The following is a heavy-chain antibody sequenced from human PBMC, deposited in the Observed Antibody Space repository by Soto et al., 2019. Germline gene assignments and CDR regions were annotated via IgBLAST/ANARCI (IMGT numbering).Heavy chain of an antibody. CDR3: AKYYYGSGSYYKTISTLYYFDY. CDR2: ISGSGGST. V-gene: IGHV3-23*01. CDR1: GFTFSSYA. D-gene: IGHD3-10*01. Sequence: GGSLRLFCAASGFTFSSYAMSWVRQAPGKGLEWVSAISGSGGSTYYADSVKGRFTISRDNSKNTLYLQMNSLRAEDTAVYYCAKYYYGSGSYYKTISTLYYFDYWGQGTLVTVSS. J-gene: IGHJ4*02.